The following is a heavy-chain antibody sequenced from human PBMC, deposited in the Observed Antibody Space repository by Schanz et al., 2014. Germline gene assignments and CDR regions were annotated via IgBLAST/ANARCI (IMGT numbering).Heavy chain of an antibody. CDR1: GFTFGSYA. V-gene: IGHV3-23*01. Sequence: EVRLLESGGGLVQPGGSLRLSCVGSGFTFGSYAMNWVRQAPGKGLEWVSTIRTSASDTFYADSVKGRFTISRDNSQNTLYLQMNSMRAEDTAVYYCTRDTDYHFDYWGQGTLVTVSS. D-gene: IGHD4-17*01. J-gene: IGHJ4*02. CDR2: IRTSASDT. CDR3: TRDTDYHFDY.